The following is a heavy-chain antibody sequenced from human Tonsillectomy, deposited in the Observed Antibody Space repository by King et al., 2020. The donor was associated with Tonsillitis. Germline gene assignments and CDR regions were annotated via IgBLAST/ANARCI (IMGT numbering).Heavy chain of an antibody. Sequence: QLVQSGAEVKKPGSSVKVSCKASGGTFSSYAISWVRQAPGQGLEWMGRIIPILGIANYAQKFQGRVTITADKSTSTAYMELSSLRSEDTAVNYCARGRDYYDLSPWDYWGQGTLVTVSS. V-gene: IGHV1-69*09. CDR1: GGTFSSYA. CDR2: IIPILGIA. D-gene: IGHD3-22*01. J-gene: IGHJ4*02. CDR3: ARGRDYYDLSPWDY.